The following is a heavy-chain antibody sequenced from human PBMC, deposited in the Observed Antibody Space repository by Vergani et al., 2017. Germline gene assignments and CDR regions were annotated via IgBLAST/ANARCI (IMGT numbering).Heavy chain of an antibody. D-gene: IGHD4-17*01. CDR2: INSDGSST. CDR1: GFTFSSYW. J-gene: IGHJ4*02. Sequence: EVQLVESGGGLVQPGGSLRLSCAASGFTFSSYWMHWVRHAPGTGLVWVSRINSDGSSTSYADSVKGRFTISRDNAKNTLYLQMNSLRAEDTAVYYCARVGLPTVTMYYFDYWGQGTLVTVSS. CDR3: ARVGLPTVTMYYFDY. V-gene: IGHV3-74*01.